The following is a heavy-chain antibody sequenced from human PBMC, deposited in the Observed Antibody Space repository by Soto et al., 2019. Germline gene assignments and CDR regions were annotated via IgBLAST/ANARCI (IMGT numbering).Heavy chain of an antibody. D-gene: IGHD3-9*01. Sequence: GGSLRLSCAASGFTFSSYGMHWVRQAPGKGLEWVAVIWYDGSNKYYADSVKGRFTISRDNSKNTLYLQMNSLRAEDTAVYYCARDSDYDILTGYYPGDDPFDYWGQGTLVTVSS. CDR3: ARDSDYDILTGYYPGDDPFDY. CDR2: IWYDGSNK. CDR1: GFTFSSYG. V-gene: IGHV3-33*01. J-gene: IGHJ4*02.